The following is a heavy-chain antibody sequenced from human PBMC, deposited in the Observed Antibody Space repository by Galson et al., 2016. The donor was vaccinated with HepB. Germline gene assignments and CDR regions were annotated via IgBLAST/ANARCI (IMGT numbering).Heavy chain of an antibody. Sequence: SLRLSCAASGFTFSSYAMSWFRQAPGKGLDWVSSISGGDSTFYADSVKGRFSISRDNSKDTLYLQLNSLRADDTAVYYCAKGNIDYLPAAPYAWGQGTLVTVSS. J-gene: IGHJ5*02. D-gene: IGHD2-2*01. CDR2: ISGGDST. CDR1: GFTFSSYA. V-gene: IGHV3-23*01. CDR3: AKGNIDYLPAAPYA.